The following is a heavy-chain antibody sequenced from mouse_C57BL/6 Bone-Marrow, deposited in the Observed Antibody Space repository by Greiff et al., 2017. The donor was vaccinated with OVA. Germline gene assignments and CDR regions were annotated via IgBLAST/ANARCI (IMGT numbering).Heavy chain of an antibody. J-gene: IGHJ4*01. CDR3: ARRSTVVNYYAMDY. CDR2: IYPEDGDT. V-gene: IGHV1-80*01. Sequence: VQLQQSGAELVKPGASVKISCKASGYAFSSYWMNWVKQRPGKGLEWIGQIYPEDGDTNYNGKFKGKATLTADKSSSTAYMQLSSLTSEDSAVYFCARRSTVVNYYAMDYWGQGTSVTVSS. CDR1: GYAFSSYW. D-gene: IGHD1-1*01.